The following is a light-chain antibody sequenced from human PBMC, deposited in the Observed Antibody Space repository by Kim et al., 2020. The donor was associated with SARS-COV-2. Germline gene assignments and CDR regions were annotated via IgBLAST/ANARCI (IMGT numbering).Light chain of an antibody. J-gene: IGLJ3*02. CDR3: QAWDGNTAV. Sequence: VLVIYQDNKRPSEIPERFSGSNSGNTATLTISGTQAMDEADYYCQAWDGNTAVYGGGTQLTVL. V-gene: IGLV3-1*01. CDR2: QDN.